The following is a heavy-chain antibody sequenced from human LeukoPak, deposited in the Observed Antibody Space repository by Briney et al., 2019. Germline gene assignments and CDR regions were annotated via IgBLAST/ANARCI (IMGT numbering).Heavy chain of an antibody. Sequence: ASVKVSCKASGYTFTGYYMHWVRQAPGQGLEWMGWINPNSGGTNYAQKFQDRVTMTRDTSISTAYMELSRLRSDDTAVYYCAREAVAGNAATDYWGQGTLVTVSP. CDR3: AREAVAGNAATDY. CDR1: GYTFTGYY. V-gene: IGHV1-2*02. D-gene: IGHD6-19*01. J-gene: IGHJ4*02. CDR2: INPNSGGT.